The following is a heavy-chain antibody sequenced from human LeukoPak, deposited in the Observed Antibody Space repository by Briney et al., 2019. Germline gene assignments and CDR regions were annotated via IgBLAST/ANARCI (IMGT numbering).Heavy chain of an antibody. D-gene: IGHD2-2*01. Sequence: SETLSLTCTVSGGSVSSGSYYWSWIRQPPGKGLEWIGYIYYSGSTNYNPSLKSRVTISVDTSKNQFSLKLSSVTAADTAVYYCARDGRYCSSTSCPYYYYGMDVWGQGTTVTVSS. CDR1: GGSVSSGSYY. J-gene: IGHJ6*02. CDR3: ARDGRYCSSTSCPYYYYGMDV. V-gene: IGHV4-61*01. CDR2: IYYSGST.